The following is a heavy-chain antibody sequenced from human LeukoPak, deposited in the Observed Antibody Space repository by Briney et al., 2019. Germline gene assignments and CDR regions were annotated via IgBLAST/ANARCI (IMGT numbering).Heavy chain of an antibody. D-gene: IGHD4-17*01. J-gene: IGHJ4*02. CDR2: IYHSGST. V-gene: IGHV4-38-2*02. CDR3: ARGAKYRYGDYDY. Sequence: SETLSLTCTVSGYSISSGYYWGWIRQPPGKGLEWIGSIYHSGSTYYNPSLKSRVTISVDTSKNQFSLKLSSVTAADTAVYYCARGAKYRYGDYDYWGQGTLVTVSS. CDR1: GYSISSGYY.